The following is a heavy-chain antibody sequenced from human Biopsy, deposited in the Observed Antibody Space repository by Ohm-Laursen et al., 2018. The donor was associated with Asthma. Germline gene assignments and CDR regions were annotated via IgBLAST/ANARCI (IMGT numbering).Heavy chain of an antibody. CDR3: ARQKLAAAEGPFDL. CDR1: NGSISSNFYY. D-gene: IGHD6-13*01. J-gene: IGHJ3*01. V-gene: IGHV4-39*01. CDR2: IHKNGIG. Sequence: SETLSLTWTVSNGSISSNFYYWGWIRQPPGKGLEWVGSIHKNGIGYYKSSLKSRLTISVDTSKNQLSRKLTCVTAADTAVYYCARQKLAAAEGPFDLWGQGTMVTVSS.